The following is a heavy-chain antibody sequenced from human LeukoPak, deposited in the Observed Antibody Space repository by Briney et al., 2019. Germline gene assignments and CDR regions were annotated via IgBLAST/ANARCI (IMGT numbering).Heavy chain of an antibody. CDR3: ARAVVVPAAVLFRVYYYGMDV. CDR2: ISYDGSNK. CDR1: GFTFSSYG. Sequence: GGSLRLSCAASGFTFSSYGMHWVRQAPGKGLEWVAVISYDGSNKYYADSVKGRFTISRDNSKNTLYLQMNSLRAEDTAVYYCARAVVVPAAVLFRVYYYGMDVWGQGTTVTVSS. V-gene: IGHV3-30*03. D-gene: IGHD2-2*01. J-gene: IGHJ6*02.